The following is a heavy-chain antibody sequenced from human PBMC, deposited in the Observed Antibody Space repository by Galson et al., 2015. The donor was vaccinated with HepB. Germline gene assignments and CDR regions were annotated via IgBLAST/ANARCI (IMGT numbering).Heavy chain of an antibody. CDR3: ARGHYGLDV. CDR2: IHGSGSDI. V-gene: IGHV3-11*01. CDR1: GFTFSSYN. Sequence: SLRLSCAASGFTFSSYNMNWIRQAPGKGLEWVSYIHGSGSDIYYGDSVRGRFTISRDNAGSSLYLQMNSLRAEDTAVYYCARGHYGLDVWGQGTTVTVSS. J-gene: IGHJ6*02.